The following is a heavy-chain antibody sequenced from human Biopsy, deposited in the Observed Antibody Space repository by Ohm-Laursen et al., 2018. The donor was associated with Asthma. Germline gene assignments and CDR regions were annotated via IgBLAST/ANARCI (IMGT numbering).Heavy chain of an antibody. D-gene: IGHD7-27*01. J-gene: IGHJ5*02. Sequence: ASVKVSCNASGYSFTDYHLHWVRQAPGQGLEWMGRITPTSGGTTYAQKFQGRVTMTRDRSISTAYMELNRLTSDDTAVYYCARVQKSPGDRWFDPWGQGTLVTVSS. CDR2: ITPTSGGT. V-gene: IGHV1-2*06. CDR3: ARVQKSPGDRWFDP. CDR1: GYSFTDYH.